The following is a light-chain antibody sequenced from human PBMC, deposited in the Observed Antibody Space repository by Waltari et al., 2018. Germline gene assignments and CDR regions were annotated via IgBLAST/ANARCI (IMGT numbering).Light chain of an antibody. CDR1: QSVSSSY. V-gene: IGKV3-20*01. Sequence: EIVLTQSPGTLALSPGDRATLSCRASQSVSSSYLAWYQQKPGQAPRLLIYGASSRATGIPDRFSGSGSGTDFTLTISSLQPEDIATYYCQQFDNLVYTFGQGTKLEIK. J-gene: IGKJ2*01. CDR2: GAS. CDR3: QQFDNLVYT.